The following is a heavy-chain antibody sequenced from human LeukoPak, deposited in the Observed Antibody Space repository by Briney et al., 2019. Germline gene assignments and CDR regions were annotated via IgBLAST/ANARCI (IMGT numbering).Heavy chain of an antibody. V-gene: IGHV6-1*01. CDR2: TFYRSKWYN. CDR1: GDSFSSNSAA. D-gene: IGHD6-13*01. J-gene: IGHJ4*02. Sequence: SQTLSLTCAVSGDSFSSNSAAWNWIRQSPSRGLEWLGRTFYRSKWYNEDAVSVKGRITINPDTSKNQFSLQLNSMTPEDTAVYYCARGYGPNRSWYYFDYWGQGTLGTVSS. CDR3: ARGYGPNRSWYYFDY.